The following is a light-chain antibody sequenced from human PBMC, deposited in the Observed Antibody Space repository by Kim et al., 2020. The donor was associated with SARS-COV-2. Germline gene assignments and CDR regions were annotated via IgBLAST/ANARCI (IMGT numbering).Light chain of an antibody. V-gene: IGKV1-39*01. CDR2: AAS. J-gene: IGKJ2*01. CDR1: RSISSY. CDR3: QQSYSTPYT. Sequence: SESVGEKVTTTCRASRSISSYLNWYQQKPGKAPKLLIYAASSLQSGVPSRFGGSGSRTDFTLTISSLQPEDVATYYCQQSYSTPYTFGQGTKLEI.